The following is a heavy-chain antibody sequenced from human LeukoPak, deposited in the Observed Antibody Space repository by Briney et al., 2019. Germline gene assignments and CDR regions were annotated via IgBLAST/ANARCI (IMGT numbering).Heavy chain of an antibody. J-gene: IGHJ4*02. CDR3: AKADSYGGNSQLFDF. V-gene: IGHV3-23*01. CDR2: IDGSGDNT. Sequence: PGGSLRLSCAASGFTFSNYAMSWVHQAPGKGLEWVSGIDGSGDNTYYADSVKGRFTISRDNSKDTLFLQTNSLRAEDTAVYYCAKADSYGGNSQLFDFWGQGTLVTVSS. D-gene: IGHD4-23*01. CDR1: GFTFSNYA.